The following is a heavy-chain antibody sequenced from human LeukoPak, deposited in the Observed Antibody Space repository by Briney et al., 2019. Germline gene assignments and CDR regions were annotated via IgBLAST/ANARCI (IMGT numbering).Heavy chain of an antibody. CDR3: AKGGYCSSTSCYVGWFDP. CDR2: ISYDGRDK. CDR1: GFTFSSYG. D-gene: IGHD2-2*01. V-gene: IGHV3-30*18. Sequence: GGSLPVSCAASGFTFSSYGMHWVRQAPGKGLEWVAVISYDGRDKYYADSVKGRFTISRDNSKNTLFLQMNSLRADDTAVYYCAKGGYCSSTSCYVGWFDPWGQGTMVTVSS. J-gene: IGHJ5*02.